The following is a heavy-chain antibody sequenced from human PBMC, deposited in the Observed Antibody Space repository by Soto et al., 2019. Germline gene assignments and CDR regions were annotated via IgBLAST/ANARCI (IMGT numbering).Heavy chain of an antibody. V-gene: IGHV5-10-1*01. CDR3: ARNRIAAAGTFDP. CDR1: GYSFTSYW. J-gene: IGHJ5*02. Sequence: GESLKISCNGSGYSFTSYWISWVRQMPGKGLEWMGRIDPSDSYTNYSPSFQGHVTISADKSISTAYLQWSSLKASDTAMYYCARNRIAAAGTFDPWGQGTLVTVSS. D-gene: IGHD6-13*01. CDR2: IDPSDSYT.